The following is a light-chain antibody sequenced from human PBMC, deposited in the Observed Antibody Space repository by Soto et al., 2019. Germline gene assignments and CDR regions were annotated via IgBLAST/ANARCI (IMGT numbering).Light chain of an antibody. J-gene: IGKJ5*01. CDR1: ESVFGY. CDR2: DAS. CDR3: QQRYRWPPIT. V-gene: IGKV3-11*01. Sequence: EVVLTQSPATLSLSPGERATLSCRASESVFGYLAWYQHRPGQAPRLLIYDASNRATGVPARFSGSGSGTDFTLTISSLEPEDFAVYYCQQRYRWPPITFGQGTRLEIK.